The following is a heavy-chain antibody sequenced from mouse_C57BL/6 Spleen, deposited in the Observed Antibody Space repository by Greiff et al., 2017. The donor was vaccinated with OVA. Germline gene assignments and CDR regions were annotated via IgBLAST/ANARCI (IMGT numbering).Heavy chain of an antibody. D-gene: IGHD1-1*01. Sequence: EVKLVESEGGLVQPGRSMKLSCTASGFTFSDYYMAWVRQVPEKGLEWVANINYDGSSTYYLDSLKSRFIISRDNAKNILYLQMSSLKSEDTATYYCARAHYGSSYSYAMDYWGQGTSVTVSS. CDR1: GFTFSDYY. V-gene: IGHV5-16*01. CDR2: INYDGSST. CDR3: ARAHYGSSYSYAMDY. J-gene: IGHJ4*01.